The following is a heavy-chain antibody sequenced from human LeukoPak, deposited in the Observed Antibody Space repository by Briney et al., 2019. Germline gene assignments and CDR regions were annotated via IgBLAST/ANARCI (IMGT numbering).Heavy chain of an antibody. CDR3: AGYSSGWNFDY. D-gene: IGHD6-19*01. CDR2: IYYSGST. Sequence: SETLSLTCTVSGGSISSSSYYWGWIRQPPGKGLEWIGSIYYSGSTYYNPSLKSRVTISVDTSKNQFSLKLSSVTAADTAVYYCAGYSSGWNFDYWGQGTLVAVSS. V-gene: IGHV4-39*07. J-gene: IGHJ4*02. CDR1: GGSISSSSYY.